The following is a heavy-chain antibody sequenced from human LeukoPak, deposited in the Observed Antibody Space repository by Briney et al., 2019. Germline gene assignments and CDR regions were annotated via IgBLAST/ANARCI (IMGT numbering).Heavy chain of an antibody. D-gene: IGHD6-13*01. CDR2: ISSSSSYI. Sequence: GGSLRLSCAASGFTFSSYSMNWVRQAPGKRLEWVSSISSSSSYIYYADSVKGRFTISRDNAKNSLYLQMNSLRAEDTAVYYCARDPEEQQLVPQYYYYGMDVWGQGTTVTVSS. V-gene: IGHV3-21*01. CDR3: ARDPEEQQLVPQYYYYGMDV. CDR1: GFTFSSYS. J-gene: IGHJ6*02.